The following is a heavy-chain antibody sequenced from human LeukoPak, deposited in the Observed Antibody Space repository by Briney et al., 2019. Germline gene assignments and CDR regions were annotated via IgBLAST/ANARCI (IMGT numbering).Heavy chain of an antibody. CDR2: ITTSSTYI. CDR1: GFSFSDYN. V-gene: IGHV3-21*01. Sequence: PGGSLRLSCAASGFSFSDYNMNWVRQAPGKAREWVSSITTSSTYIYYGDSVKGRFPISRDNAKNSLYLQMNGLRAEDTAVYYCARDSYSGSYGAYYYYYMDVWGKGTTVTISS. J-gene: IGHJ6*03. D-gene: IGHD1-26*01. CDR3: ARDSYSGSYGAYYYYYMDV.